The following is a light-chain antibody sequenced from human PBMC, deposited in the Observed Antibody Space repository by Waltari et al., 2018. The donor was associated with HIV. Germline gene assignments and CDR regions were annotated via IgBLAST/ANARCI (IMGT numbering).Light chain of an antibody. CDR1: SDPVSSASY. Sequence: QTVVTQEPSFSVSPGGTITLTCGFSSDPVSSASYPSWYQQTTGQPPRTLIYNTDTRSSGVPDRFSGSIVGNKAALTITGAQSEDESDYYCLLYMASGRVFGGGTRLTVL. V-gene: IGLV8-61*01. CDR2: NTD. CDR3: LLYMASGRV. J-gene: IGLJ3*02.